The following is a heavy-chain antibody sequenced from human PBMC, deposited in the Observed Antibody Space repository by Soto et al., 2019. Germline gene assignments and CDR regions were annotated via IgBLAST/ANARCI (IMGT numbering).Heavy chain of an antibody. CDR3: ARASLLFGELSEYNWFDP. Sequence: PSETLSLTCAVYGGSFSGYYWSWIRQPPGKGLEWIGEINHSGSTNYNPSLKSRVTISVDTSKNQFSLKLSSVTAADTAVYYCARASLLFGELSEYNWFDPWGPGTLVTVSS. CDR2: INHSGST. D-gene: IGHD3-10*02. CDR1: GGSFSGYY. J-gene: IGHJ5*02. V-gene: IGHV4-34*01.